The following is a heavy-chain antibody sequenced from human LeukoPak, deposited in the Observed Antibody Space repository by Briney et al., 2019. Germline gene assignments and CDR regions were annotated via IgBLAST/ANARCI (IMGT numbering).Heavy chain of an antibody. CDR2: ITWNSGSI. V-gene: IGHV3-9*03. Sequence: GRSLRLSCAASGFTFDDYAMHWVRQAPGKGLEWASGITWNSGSIVYADSVKGRFTISRDNAKNSLYLQMNSLRAEDMAFYYCAKEQGLLTFRVGAFDIWGQGTMVTVSS. CDR3: AKEQGLLTFRVGAFDI. CDR1: GFTFDDYA. J-gene: IGHJ3*02. D-gene: IGHD3-16*01.